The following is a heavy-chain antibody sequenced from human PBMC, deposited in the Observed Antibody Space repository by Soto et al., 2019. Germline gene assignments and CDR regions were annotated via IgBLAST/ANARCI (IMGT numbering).Heavy chain of an antibody. V-gene: IGHV3-23*01. CDR2: ISGSGGST. CDR1: GFTLSSYA. CDR3: AKGVYSGSYYGLQSYYYYGMDV. D-gene: IGHD1-26*01. Sequence: PVGSLRLSCAASGFTLSSYAMSWVRQAPGKGLEWVSAISGSGGSTYYADSVKGRFTISGDNSKNTLYLQMNRLRAEDTAVYYCAKGVYSGSYYGLQSYYYYGMDVWGQGTTVTVSX. J-gene: IGHJ6*02.